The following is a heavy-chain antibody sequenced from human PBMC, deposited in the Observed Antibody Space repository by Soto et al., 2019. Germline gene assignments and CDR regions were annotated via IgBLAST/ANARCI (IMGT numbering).Heavy chain of an antibody. CDR1: VCSFDDYT. CDR2: INWDGTST. V-gene: IGHV3-43*01. CDR3: IIIFCSRTNCHPAPVLEPSYRVDV. Sequence: VGSLRLSCAASVCSFDDYTMHWVRQSPGKCLEWVSLINWDGTSTYYTDSVKGRFTISRDNRKNALYLEMNSLGPEDTALYSCIIIFCSRTNCHPAPVLEPSYRVDVCAQATTVT. D-gene: IGHD2-2*01. J-gene: IGHJ6*02.